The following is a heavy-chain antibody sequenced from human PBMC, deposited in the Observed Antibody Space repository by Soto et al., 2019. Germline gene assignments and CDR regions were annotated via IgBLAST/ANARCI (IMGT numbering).Heavy chain of an antibody. J-gene: IGHJ6*02. D-gene: IGHD3-10*01. V-gene: IGHV1-69*13. Sequence: ASVKVSCKASGGTFNSYAISWVRQAPGQGLERMGGIIPIFGTANYAQKFQGRVTITADESTSTAYMELSSLRSEDTAVYYCARVQLKGSGSYYNTDYYYYGMDVWGQGTTVTVSS. CDR1: GGTFNSYA. CDR3: ARVQLKGSGSYYNTDYYYYGMDV. CDR2: IIPIFGTA.